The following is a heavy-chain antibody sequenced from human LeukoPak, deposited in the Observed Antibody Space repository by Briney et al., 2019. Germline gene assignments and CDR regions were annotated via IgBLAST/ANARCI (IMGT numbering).Heavy chain of an antibody. D-gene: IGHD3-3*01. V-gene: IGHV4-59*01. Sequence: SETLSLTCTVSGGSISNYFWTWIRQPPGKGLEWIGYIFQSGSTNYNPSLKSRVTISVDTSKNQFSLKLISVTAADTALYYCARDKSWSGGNLDYWGQGTLVTVSS. CDR1: GGSISNYF. CDR2: IFQSGST. CDR3: ARDKSWSGGNLDY. J-gene: IGHJ4*02.